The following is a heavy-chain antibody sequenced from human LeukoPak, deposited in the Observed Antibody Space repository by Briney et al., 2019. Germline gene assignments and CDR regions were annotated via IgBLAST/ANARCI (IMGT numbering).Heavy chain of an antibody. CDR1: GFTFSSYA. J-gene: IGHJ4*02. D-gene: IGHD4-23*01. V-gene: IGHV3-23*01. CDR2: IGASGGVT. Sequence: PGGSLRLSCAASGFTFSSYAMFWVRQAPGKGLEWVSGIGASGGVTYYADSVKGRFTISRDNSKSTLYLQMNSLRAEDTAVYYCAKAFVGYGGDPYYFDYWGQGTLVTVSS. CDR3: AKAFVGYGGDPYYFDY.